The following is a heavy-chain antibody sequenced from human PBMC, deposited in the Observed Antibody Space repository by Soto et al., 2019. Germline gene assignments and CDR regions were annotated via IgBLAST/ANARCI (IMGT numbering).Heavy chain of an antibody. V-gene: IGHV1-69*13. CDR1: GGTFSSYA. Sequence: SVKVSCKASGGTFSSYAISWVRQAPGQGLEWMGGIIPIFGTANYAQKFQGRVTITADESTSTAYMELSSLRSEDTAVYYCARDGQQLVRGYYYYGMDVWGQGTTVTVSS. J-gene: IGHJ6*02. D-gene: IGHD6-6*01. CDR2: IIPIFGTA. CDR3: ARDGQQLVRGYYYYGMDV.